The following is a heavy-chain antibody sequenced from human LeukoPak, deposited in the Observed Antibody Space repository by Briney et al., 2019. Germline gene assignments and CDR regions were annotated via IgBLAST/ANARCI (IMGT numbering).Heavy chain of an antibody. CDR2: IKQDGSEK. D-gene: IGHD6-13*01. V-gene: IGHV3-7*05. CDR1: GFXFSTYW. CDR3: ARRGTSSSWAHFDY. Sequence: GGSLRLSCAASGFXFSTYWIIWVRQAPGKGLEWVANIKQDGSEKYYVDSVKGRFTISRDNAKNSLYLQMNSLGAEDTAAYYCARRGTSSSWAHFDYWGQGTLVTVSS. J-gene: IGHJ4*02.